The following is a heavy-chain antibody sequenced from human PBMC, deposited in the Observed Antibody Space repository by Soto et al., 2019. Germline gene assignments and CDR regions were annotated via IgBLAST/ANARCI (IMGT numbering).Heavy chain of an antibody. D-gene: IGHD3-16*02. V-gene: IGHV1-69*01. CDR2: IIPIFGTA. J-gene: IGHJ6*02. CDR3: ASTDYDDVGGRYRPPASSMGYYGMDV. CDR1: GGTFSSYA. Sequence: QVQLVQSGAEVKKPGSSVKVSCKASGGTFSSYAISWVRQAPGQGLEWMGGIIPIFGTANYAQKFQGRVTITADESTSTAYMELSSLRSEDTAVYYCASTDYDDVGGRYRPPASSMGYYGMDVWGQGSTVTVSS.